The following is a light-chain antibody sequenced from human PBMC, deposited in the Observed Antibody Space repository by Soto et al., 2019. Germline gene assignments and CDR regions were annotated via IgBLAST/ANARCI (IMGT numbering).Light chain of an antibody. CDR1: SSDVGGYNY. Sequence: QSALTQPASVSGSPGQSITISCAGTSSDVGGYNYVSWYQQHPDKAPKLMIYEVSRRPSGVSNRFSGSKSGNTASLTISGLQAEDEADYYGSSYPSSSTDVFGTGTKVTVL. CDR3: SSYPSSSTDV. V-gene: IGLV2-14*01. CDR2: EVS. J-gene: IGLJ1*01.